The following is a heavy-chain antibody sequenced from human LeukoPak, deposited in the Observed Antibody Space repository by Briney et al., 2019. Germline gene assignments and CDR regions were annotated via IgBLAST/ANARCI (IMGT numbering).Heavy chain of an antibody. J-gene: IGHJ4*02. D-gene: IGHD3-10*01. V-gene: IGHV1-69*13. CDR1: GGTFSSYA. CDR2: VIPIFGTA. Sequence: SVKVSCKASGGTFSSYAISWVRQAPGQGLEWMGGVIPIFGTANYAQKFQGRVTITADESTSTAYMELSSLRSEDTAVYYCARGGYAIDYYGSGSSYYFGYWGQGTLVTVSS. CDR3: ARGGYAIDYYGSGSSYYFGY.